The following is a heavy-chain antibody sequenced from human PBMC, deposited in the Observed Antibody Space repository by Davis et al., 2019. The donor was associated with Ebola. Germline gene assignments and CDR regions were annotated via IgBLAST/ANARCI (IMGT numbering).Heavy chain of an antibody. CDR3: ARDLASGTGTQKYFDY. CDR2: INPSGGST. J-gene: IGHJ4*02. D-gene: IGHD1-7*01. CDR1: GYTFTSYY. V-gene: IGHV1-46*01. Sequence: AASVKVSCKASGYTFTSYYMHWVRQAPGQGLEWMGIINPSGGSTSYAQKFQGRVTMTRDTSTSTVYMELSSLRSEDTAVYYCARDLASGTGTQKYFDYWGQGTLVTVSS.